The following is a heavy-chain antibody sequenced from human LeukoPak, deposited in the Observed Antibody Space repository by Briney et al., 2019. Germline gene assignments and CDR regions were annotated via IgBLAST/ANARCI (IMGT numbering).Heavy chain of an antibody. CDR3: ARDRGKIEVWPGP. Sequence: GASVKVSCKASGGTFSNYAITWVRQAPGQGLEWMGYINPHSGVTHYAQNFQGRITMTRDKSISTAYMELTSLRSDDTAIYYCARDRGKIEVWPGPWGQGTLVTVSS. D-gene: IGHD4-23*01. CDR2: INPHSGVT. CDR1: GGTFSNYA. J-gene: IGHJ5*02. V-gene: IGHV1-2*02.